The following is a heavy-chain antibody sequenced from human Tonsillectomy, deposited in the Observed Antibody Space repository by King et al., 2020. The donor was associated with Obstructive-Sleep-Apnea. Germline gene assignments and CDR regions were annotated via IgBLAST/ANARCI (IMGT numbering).Heavy chain of an antibody. J-gene: IGHJ4*02. CDR1: GDSMTTYY. CDR3: ARDLGYSYGIDY. CDR2: IYYSGGT. Sequence: QLQESGPGLVKPSETLALTCTVSGDSMTTYYWSWIRQPPGKGLEWVGYIYYSGGTSYHDSLKSRVTLSADTSKNQFSLKLRSVTAADTAVYYCARDLGYSYGIDYWGQGTLVTVSS. V-gene: IGHV4-59*01. D-gene: IGHD5-18*01.